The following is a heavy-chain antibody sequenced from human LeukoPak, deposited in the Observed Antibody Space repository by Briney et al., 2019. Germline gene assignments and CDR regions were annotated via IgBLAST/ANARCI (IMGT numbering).Heavy chain of an antibody. CDR3: ARLNDGFDI. J-gene: IGHJ3*02. CDR2: IDPGDSET. V-gene: IGHV5-51*01. CDR1: GYRLTRYW. Sequence: GESLKISCKGSGYRLTRYWIAWVRHMPGTGLQWMGIIDPGDSETRYSPSFQGQVTTTADKSISTAYLQWSSLKASDTAMYYCARLNDGFDIWGQGEMVIVSS.